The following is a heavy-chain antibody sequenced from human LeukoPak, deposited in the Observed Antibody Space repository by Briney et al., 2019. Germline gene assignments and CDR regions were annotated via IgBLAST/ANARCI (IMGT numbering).Heavy chain of an antibody. CDR3: ARDGYSYGLGVDAFDI. D-gene: IGHD5-18*01. CDR2: IYHSGST. Sequence: SETLSLTCVVSGGSISSSNWWSWVRQPPGKGLEWIGEIYHSGSTNYNPSLKSRVTISVDKPKNQFSLKLSSVTAADTAVYYCARDGYSYGLGVDAFDIWGQGTMVTVSS. CDR1: GGSISSSNW. V-gene: IGHV4-4*02. J-gene: IGHJ3*02.